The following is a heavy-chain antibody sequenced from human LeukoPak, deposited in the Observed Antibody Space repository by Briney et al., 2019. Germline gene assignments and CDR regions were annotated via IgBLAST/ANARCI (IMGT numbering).Heavy chain of an antibody. V-gene: IGHV3-49*04. CDR3: TRVLWFGELFFDY. CDR2: IRSKAYGGTT. J-gene: IGHJ4*02. D-gene: IGHD3-10*01. CDR1: GFTFGDYA. Sequence: GGSLRLSCTASGFTFGDYAMSWVRQAPGKGLEWAGFIRSKAYGGTTEYAASVKGRFTISRDDSKSIAYLQMNSLKTEDTAVYYCTRVLWFGELFFDYWGQGTLVTVSS.